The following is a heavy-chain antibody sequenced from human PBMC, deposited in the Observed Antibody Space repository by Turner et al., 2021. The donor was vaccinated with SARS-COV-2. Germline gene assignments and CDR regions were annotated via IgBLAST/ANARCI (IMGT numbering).Heavy chain of an antibody. CDR1: GGSIGSYY. V-gene: IGHV4-59*01. J-gene: IGHJ6*02. Sequence: QVQLQESGPGLVKPSETLSLTCTVSGGSIGSYYWSWIRQPPGKGLEWIGYIYYSGSTNYNPSLKSRVTISVDTSKNQFSLKLSSVTAADTAVYYCARVVPIGVYGSGSYDHGMDVWGQGTTVTVSS. D-gene: IGHD3-10*01. CDR2: IYYSGST. CDR3: ARVVPIGVYGSGSYDHGMDV.